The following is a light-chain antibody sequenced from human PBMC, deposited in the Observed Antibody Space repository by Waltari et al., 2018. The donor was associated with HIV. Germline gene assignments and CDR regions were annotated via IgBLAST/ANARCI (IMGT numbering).Light chain of an antibody. CDR2: AAS. V-gene: IGKV1-27*01. CDR1: QGIGTD. CDR3: QRYDRAPYT. Sequence: DVQMTQSPSSLSASVGDRVALTCRPSQGIGTDFAWYQQKPGKVPKLLIYAASTLQSGVPSRFSGGGSGTDFILTITNLQTEDFSFYYCQRYDRAPYTFGPGTRLELK. J-gene: IGKJ2*01.